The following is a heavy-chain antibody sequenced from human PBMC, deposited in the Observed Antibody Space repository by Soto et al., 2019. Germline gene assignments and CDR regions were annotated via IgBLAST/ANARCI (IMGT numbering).Heavy chain of an antibody. J-gene: IGHJ4*02. CDR2: ISYRGGNE. CDR1: GFTFGNYA. Sequence: GGSLRLSCVASGFTFGNYAMHWVRQAPGKGLEWVAHISYRGGNEYYADSVKGRFILSRDNSKSTLYLQMNSLRSEDTAIYYCARDPDSSGYYVFDYWGQGTLVTVSS. V-gene: IGHV3-30-3*01. D-gene: IGHD3-22*01. CDR3: ARDPDSSGYYVFDY.